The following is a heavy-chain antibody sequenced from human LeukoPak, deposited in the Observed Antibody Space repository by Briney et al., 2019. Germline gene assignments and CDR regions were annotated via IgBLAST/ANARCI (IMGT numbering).Heavy chain of an antibody. CDR2: INPNSGGT. D-gene: IGHD2-15*01. CDR1: GYTFTGYY. J-gene: IGHJ3*02. Sequence: ASVKVSCKASGYTFTGYYMHWVRQAPGQGLEWMGWINPNSGGTNYAQKFQGRVTMTRDTSISTAYMELSRLRSDDTAVYYCARDPPYCSGGSCYGDDAFDIWGQGTMVTVPS. V-gene: IGHV1-2*02. CDR3: ARDPPYCSGGSCYGDDAFDI.